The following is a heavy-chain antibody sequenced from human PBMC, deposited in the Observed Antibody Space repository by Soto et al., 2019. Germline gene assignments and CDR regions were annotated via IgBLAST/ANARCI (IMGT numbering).Heavy chain of an antibody. CDR1: GGSVSSGSYY. J-gene: IGHJ6*02. CDR2: IYYSGST. CDR3: ARRSLYYYGMDV. Sequence: QVQLQESGPGLVKPSETLSLTCTVSGGSVSSGSYYWSWIRQPPGKGLEWIGYIYYSGSTNYNPSLKSRVTISVDTSKNQFSLKLSSVTAADTAVYYCARRSLYYYGMDVWGQGTTVTVSS. V-gene: IGHV4-61*01.